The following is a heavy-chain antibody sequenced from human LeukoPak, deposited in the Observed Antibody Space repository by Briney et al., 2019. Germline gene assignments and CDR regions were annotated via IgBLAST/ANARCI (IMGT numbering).Heavy chain of an antibody. CDR3: ARDLTHRRNYDNSGYQIVPAF. CDR1: GYTFTSYY. D-gene: IGHD3-22*01. Sequence: ASVKVSCKASGYTFTSYYMHWVRQAPGQGLEWMGIINPSGGSTSYAQKFQGRVTMTRDMSTSTVYMELSSLRSEDTAVYYCARDLTHRRNYDNSGYQIVPAFWGQGTLVTVSS. V-gene: IGHV1-46*01. CDR2: INPSGGST. J-gene: IGHJ4*02.